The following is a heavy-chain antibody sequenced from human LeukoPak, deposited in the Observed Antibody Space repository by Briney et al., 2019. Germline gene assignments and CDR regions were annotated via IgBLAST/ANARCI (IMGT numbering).Heavy chain of an antibody. J-gene: IGHJ4*02. CDR1: GYTFTGYY. V-gene: IGHV1-2*02. D-gene: IGHD5-18*01. Sequence: ASVKVSCKASGYTFTGYYMHWVRQAPGQGLEWMGWINPNSGGTNYAQKFQGRVTMTRDTSISTAYMELSRLRSDDTAVYYCARDIQLWSPYYFGYWGQGTLVTVSS. CDR3: ARDIQLWSPYYFGY. CDR2: INPNSGGT.